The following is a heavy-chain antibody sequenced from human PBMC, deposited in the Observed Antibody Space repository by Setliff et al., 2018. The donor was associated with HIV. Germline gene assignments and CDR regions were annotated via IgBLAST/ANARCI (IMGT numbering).Heavy chain of an antibody. J-gene: IGHJ3*02. CDR3: ARGLPLRDGFNHRALDI. Sequence: LTCTVSGDSITSNSYYWGWIRQSPGKGLEWIGTMHHSGSTYYNPSLKSRVAIFIDTAKNQFSLNLNSVTATDTAVYYCARGLPLRDGFNHRALDIWGHGTRVTVSS. V-gene: IGHV4-39*01. CDR1: GDSITSNSYY. CDR2: MHHSGST. D-gene: IGHD2-15*01.